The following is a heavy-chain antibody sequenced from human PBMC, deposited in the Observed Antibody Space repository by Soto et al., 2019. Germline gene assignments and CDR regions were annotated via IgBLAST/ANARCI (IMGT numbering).Heavy chain of an antibody. V-gene: IGHV4-34*01. CDR1: GGSFSGYY. CDR3: ARALVAGTSLSAFDI. D-gene: IGHD6-19*01. CDR2: INHSGST. Sequence: SETLSLTCAVYGGSFSGYYWSWIRQPPGKGLEWIGEINHSGSTNYNPSLKSRVTISVDTSKNQFSLKLSSVTAADTAVYYCARALVAGTSLSAFDIWGQGTMVTVSS. J-gene: IGHJ3*02.